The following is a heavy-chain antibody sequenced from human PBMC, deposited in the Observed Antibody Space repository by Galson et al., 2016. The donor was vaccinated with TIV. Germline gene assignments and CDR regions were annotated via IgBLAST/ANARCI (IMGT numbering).Heavy chain of an antibody. CDR2: IKHDGTER. V-gene: IGHV3-7*01. D-gene: IGHD3-9*01. CDR1: GFTFDDYA. CDR3: ARWGAYYDILTGYDWMFFFDY. Sequence: SLRLSCAASGFTFDDYAMHWVRRAPGKGLEWVANIKHDGTERHYVDSLKGRFTISRDNAKNSLYLQMNSLRAEDTAVYYCARWGAYYDILTGYDWMFFFDYWGQGTLVAVSS. J-gene: IGHJ4*02.